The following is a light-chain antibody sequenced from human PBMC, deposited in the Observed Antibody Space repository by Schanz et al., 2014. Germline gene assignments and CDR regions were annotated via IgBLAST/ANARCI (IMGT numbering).Light chain of an antibody. V-gene: IGKV3-20*01. J-gene: IGKJ3*01. CDR1: ESVSSSY. Sequence: EIVLTQSPGTLSLSPGEGATLSCRASESVSSSYLAWYQQKAGQAPRLLIFGSFERATGTPNRFSGSGSGTDFTLTISRLEPEDFAVYYCHQCDTSPFTFGPGTKVEIK. CDR2: GSF. CDR3: HQCDTSPFT.